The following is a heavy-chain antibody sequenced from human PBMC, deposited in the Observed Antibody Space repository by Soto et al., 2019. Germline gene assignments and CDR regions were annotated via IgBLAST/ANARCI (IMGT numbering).Heavy chain of an antibody. Sequence: TLTLTCTVSGGSISSYYWSWIRQPPGKGLECIGYIYYSGSTNYTPSLKSRVTISVDTSKNQFSLKRSSVTAADTAVYYCARTISMTYCGGDCYSSWFDPRAREPWSPSP. D-gene: IGHD2-21*02. J-gene: IGHJ5*02. CDR2: IYYSGST. CDR3: ARTISMTYCGGDCYSSWFDP. V-gene: IGHV4-59*01. CDR1: GGSISSYY.